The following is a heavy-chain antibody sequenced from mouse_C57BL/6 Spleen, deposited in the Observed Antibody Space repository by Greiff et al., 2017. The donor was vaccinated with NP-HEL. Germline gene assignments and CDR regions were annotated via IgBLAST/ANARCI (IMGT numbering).Heavy chain of an antibody. V-gene: IGHV5-6*02. D-gene: IGHD1-1*01. CDR3: ASRITTRIFDV. CDR1: GFTFSSYG. CDR2: ISSGGSYT. J-gene: IGHJ1*03. Sequence: VESGGDLVKPGGSLKLSCAASGFTFSSYGMSWVRQTPDKRLEWVATISSGGSYTYYPDSVKGRFTISRDNAKNTLYLQMSSLKSEDTAMYYCASRITTRIFDVWGTGTTVTVSS.